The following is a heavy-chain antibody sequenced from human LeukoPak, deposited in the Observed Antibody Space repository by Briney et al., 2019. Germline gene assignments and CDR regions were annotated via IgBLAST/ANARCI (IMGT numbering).Heavy chain of an antibody. CDR1: GDSVSSNSAA. D-gene: IGHD3-22*01. J-gene: IGHJ4*02. CDR3: ARELFYDSSGYFGGDDYFDY. V-gene: IGHV6-1*01. Sequence: SQTLSLTCAISGDSVSSNSAAWNWIRQSPSRGLEWLGRTYYRSKWYNDYAVSVKSRITINPDTSKNQFSLQLNFVTPEDTAVYYCARELFYDSSGYFGGDDYFDYWGQGTLVTVSS. CDR2: TYYRSKWYN.